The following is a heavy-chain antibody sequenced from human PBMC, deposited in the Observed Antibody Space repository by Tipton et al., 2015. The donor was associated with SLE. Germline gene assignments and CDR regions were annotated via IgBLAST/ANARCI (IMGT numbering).Heavy chain of an antibody. CDR1: GFTFSSYA. V-gene: IGHV3-7*03. Sequence: SLRLSCAASGFTFSSYAMSWVRQAPGKGLEWVADIKQDGSEKYYVDSVKGRFTISRDNAKNSLYLQMNSLRAEDTAVYYCARVGGSDFWSGYYEFDYWGQGTLVTVSS. CDR2: IKQDGSEK. D-gene: IGHD3-3*01. J-gene: IGHJ4*02. CDR3: ARVGGSDFWSGYYEFDY.